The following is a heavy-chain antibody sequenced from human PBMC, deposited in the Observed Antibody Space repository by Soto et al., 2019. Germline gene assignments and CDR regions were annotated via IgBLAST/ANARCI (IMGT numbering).Heavy chain of an antibody. Sequence: PSETLSLTCTVSGGSISSDNYYWSWIRQPPGKGLEWIGYIYDSGSTYYNPSLKSRVTISVDTPKNQFSLQLSSMTAADTAVYYCTRGPSGDKVDDWGQGTLVTVSS. J-gene: IGHJ4*02. CDR2: IYDSGST. D-gene: IGHD7-27*01. CDR3: TRGPSGDKVDD. CDR1: GGSISSDNYY. V-gene: IGHV4-30-4*01.